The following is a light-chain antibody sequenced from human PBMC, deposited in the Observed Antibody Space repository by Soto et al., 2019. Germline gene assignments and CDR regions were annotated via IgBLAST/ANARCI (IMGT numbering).Light chain of an antibody. CDR3: SSYTSSSTVV. CDR1: SSDVGGYNY. CDR2: YVS. Sequence: QSVLTQPASVSGSPGQSITISCAGTSSDVGGYNYVSWYQHHPGKAPKLMIYYVSNRPSGVSNRFSGSKSGNTASLTISGLQAEDEADYYCSSYTSSSTVVFGGGTKLTVL. V-gene: IGLV2-14*03. J-gene: IGLJ2*01.